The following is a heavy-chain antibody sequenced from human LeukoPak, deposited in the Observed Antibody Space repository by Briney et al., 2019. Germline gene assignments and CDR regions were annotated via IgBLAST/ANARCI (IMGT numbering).Heavy chain of an antibody. Sequence: PSETLSLTCAVYGGSFSGYYWSWIRQPPGKGLEWIGEINRSGSTNYNPSLKSRVTISVDTSKNQFSLKLSSVTAADTAVYYCARAKRLKCSSTSCYLLDYWGQGTLVTVSS. D-gene: IGHD2-2*01. CDR3: ARAKRLKCSSTSCYLLDY. CDR2: INRSGST. CDR1: GGSFSGYY. V-gene: IGHV4-34*01. J-gene: IGHJ4*02.